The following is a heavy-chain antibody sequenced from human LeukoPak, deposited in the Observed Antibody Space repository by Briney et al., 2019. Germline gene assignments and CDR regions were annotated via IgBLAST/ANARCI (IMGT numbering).Heavy chain of an antibody. V-gene: IGHV4-59*01. CDR2: IYYSGST. CDR1: XGSXXXXY. Sequence: SLTXXXXXGSXXXXYWXXXXXXXXXGLEWIGYIYYSGSTNYNPSLKSRVTISVDTSKNQFSLKLSSVTAADTAVYYCARGRWDFDYWGQGTLVTVSS. J-gene: IGHJ4*02. CDR3: ARGRWDFDY. D-gene: IGHD4-23*01.